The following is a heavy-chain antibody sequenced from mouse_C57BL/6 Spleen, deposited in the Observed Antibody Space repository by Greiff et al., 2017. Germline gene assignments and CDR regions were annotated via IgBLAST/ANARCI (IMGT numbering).Heavy chain of an antibody. CDR1: GFTFSSYG. J-gene: IGHJ2*01. Sequence: EVKLVESGGDLVKPGGSLKLSCAASGFTFSSYGMSWVRQTPDKRLEWVATISSGGSYTYYPDSVKGRFTISRDKAKNTLYLQMSSLKSEYTSMYYCARQGVNYDYFDYWGQGTTLTVSS. CDR3: ARQGVNYDYFDY. D-gene: IGHD2-1*01. V-gene: IGHV5-6*01. CDR2: ISSGGSYT.